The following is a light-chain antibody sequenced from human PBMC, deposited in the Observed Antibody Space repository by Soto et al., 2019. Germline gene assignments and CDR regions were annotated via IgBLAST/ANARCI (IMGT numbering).Light chain of an antibody. V-gene: IGKV1-5*03. CDR2: LAS. J-gene: IGKJ1*01. CDR1: QSISTW. CDR3: QQYKTYSRT. Sequence: DIRLTQSPSTLSASVGDRVTITCRASQSISTWLAWYQQKPGKAPKLLIYLASSLETGVPSRFSGSGPETDFTLTISSLQPDDFATYYCQQYKTYSRTFGQGTKVDIK.